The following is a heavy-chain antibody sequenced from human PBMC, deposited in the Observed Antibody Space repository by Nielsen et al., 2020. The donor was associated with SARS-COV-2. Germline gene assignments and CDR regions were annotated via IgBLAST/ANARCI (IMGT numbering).Heavy chain of an antibody. V-gene: IGHV5-10-1*01. CDR2: IDPSDSYT. CDR3: ARRRGGYYDSSGYYYADAFDI. D-gene: IGHD3-22*01. J-gene: IGHJ3*02. CDR1: GYSFTSYW. Sequence: GSLKISCKGSGYSFTSYWISWVRQMPGKGLEWMGRIDPSDSYTNYSPSFQGHVTISADKSISTAYLQWSSLKASDTAMYYCARRRGGYYDSSGYYYADAFDIWGQGTMVTVSS.